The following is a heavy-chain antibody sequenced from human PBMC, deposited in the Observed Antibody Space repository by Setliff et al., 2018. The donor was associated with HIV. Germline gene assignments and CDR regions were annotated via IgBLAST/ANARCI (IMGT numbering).Heavy chain of an antibody. Sequence: PSETLSLTCTVSGGSISSGGYYWSWIRQHPGKGLEWIGYIYYSGSTYYNPSLKSRLTMSVEPSKNQFSLRLNSVTAAGTAVYYCARGTWIQLSALALFDYWGQGTLVTVSS. J-gene: IGHJ4*02. V-gene: IGHV4-31*03. CDR1: GGSISSGGYY. D-gene: IGHD5-18*01. CDR2: IYYSGST. CDR3: ARGTWIQLSALALFDY.